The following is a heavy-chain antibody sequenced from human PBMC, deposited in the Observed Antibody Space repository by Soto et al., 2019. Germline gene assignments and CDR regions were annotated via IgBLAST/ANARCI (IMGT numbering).Heavy chain of an antibody. CDR3: AKKPVLRFLEWLGGDV. D-gene: IGHD3-3*01. CDR2: ISGSGGST. V-gene: IGHV3-23*01. J-gene: IGHJ6*02. Sequence: GGSLRLSCAASGFTFGIYAMSWVRQAPGKGLEWVSAISGSGGSTYYADSVKGRFTISRVNSKNTLYLQMNSLRAEDTAVYYCAKKPVLRFLEWLGGDVWGQGTTVTVSS. CDR1: GFTFGIYA.